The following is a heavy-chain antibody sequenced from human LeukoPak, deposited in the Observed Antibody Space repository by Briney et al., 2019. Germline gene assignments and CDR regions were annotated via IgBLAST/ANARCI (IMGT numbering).Heavy chain of an antibody. Sequence: ASVKVSCKASGGTFSSYAISWVRQAPGQGLEWMGGIIPIFGTANYAQKFQGRVTITADESTSTAYMELSSLRSEGTAVYYCARGRLKQYYFDYWGQGTLVTVSS. J-gene: IGHJ4*02. CDR3: ARGRLKQYYFDY. CDR2: IIPIFGTA. V-gene: IGHV1-69*13. D-gene: IGHD4-11*01. CDR1: GGTFSSYA.